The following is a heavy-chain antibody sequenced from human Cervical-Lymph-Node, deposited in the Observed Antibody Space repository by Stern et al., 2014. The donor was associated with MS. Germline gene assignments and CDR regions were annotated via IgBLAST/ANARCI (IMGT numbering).Heavy chain of an antibody. Sequence: EVQLVQSGAEVKRPGESLKISCQGFGYTFTYYYIAWVRQMPEKGLEWMVIIYGDGSNVRYSRAFQGQVTISVEKSINTAYLQWSSLKASDTAIYYCAKIGETGPTDAFGVWGQGTMVSVSS. D-gene: IGHD3-9*01. J-gene: IGHJ3*01. CDR2: IYGDGSNV. CDR3: AKIGETGPTDAFGV. V-gene: IGHV5-51*01. CDR1: GYTFTYYY.